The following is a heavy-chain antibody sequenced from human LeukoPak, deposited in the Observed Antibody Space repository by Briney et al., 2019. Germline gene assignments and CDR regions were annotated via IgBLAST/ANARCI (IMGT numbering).Heavy chain of an antibody. Sequence: GGSPRLSCAASGCTFRTYRMNWIRQAPGKGLEWVSSISTTSAYLKYADSVKGRFTVSRDNAKNSLYLQMNSLRAEDTAVYYCAADCSSTSCLGYWGLGTLVTVSS. J-gene: IGHJ4*02. D-gene: IGHD2-2*01. CDR1: GCTFRTYR. CDR3: AADCSSTSCLGY. V-gene: IGHV3-21*01. CDR2: ISTTSAYL.